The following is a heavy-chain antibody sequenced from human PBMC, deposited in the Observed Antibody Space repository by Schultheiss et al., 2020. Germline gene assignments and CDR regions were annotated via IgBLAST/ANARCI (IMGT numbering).Heavy chain of an antibody. Sequence: SGPTLVKPTQTLTLTCTFSGFSLSTSGVGVGWIRQPPGKALEWLALIYWDDDKRYSPSLKSRLTITKDTSKNQVVLTMTNMDPVDTATYYCAHSYCSGGSCYSFFDYWGQGTLGTVSA. J-gene: IGHJ4*02. CDR2: IYWDDDK. V-gene: IGHV2-5*02. CDR3: AHSYCSGGSCYSFFDY. D-gene: IGHD2-15*01. CDR1: GFSLSTSGVG.